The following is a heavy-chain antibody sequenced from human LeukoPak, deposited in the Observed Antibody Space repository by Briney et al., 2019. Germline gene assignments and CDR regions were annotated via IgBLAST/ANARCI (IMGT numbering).Heavy chain of an antibody. CDR2: ISGSGYTT. V-gene: IGHV3-23*01. CDR1: GFTFSSFA. D-gene: IGHD2-21*02. CDR3: AKARSLTCGGDCYQIDY. Sequence: GGSLRLSCVASGFTFSSFAISWVRQAPGKGLEWVSGISGSGYTTYYADSVRGRFSISRDNSRNTLSLQMSSLRAEDTAVYYCAKARSLTCGGDCYQIDYWGQGTLVIVSS. J-gene: IGHJ4*02.